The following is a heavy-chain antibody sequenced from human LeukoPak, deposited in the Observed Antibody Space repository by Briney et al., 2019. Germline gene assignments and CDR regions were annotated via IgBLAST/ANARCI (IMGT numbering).Heavy chain of an antibody. CDR1: GYTFTSYY. CDR3: ARERPLYSSSWRSYDYQPDY. Sequence: PGASVKLSCTASGYTFTSYYMHWVRQAPGQGLEWMGIINTSGGSTSYAQKFQGRVTMTRDTSTSTVYMELSSLRAEDTAVYYCARERPLYSSSWRSYDYQPDYWGQGTLVTVSS. V-gene: IGHV1-46*01. D-gene: IGHD6-13*01. CDR2: INTSGGST. J-gene: IGHJ4*02.